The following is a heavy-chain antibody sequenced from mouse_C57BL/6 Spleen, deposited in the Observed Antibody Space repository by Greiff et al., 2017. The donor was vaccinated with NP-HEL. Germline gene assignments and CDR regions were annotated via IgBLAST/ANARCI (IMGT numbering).Heavy chain of an antibody. CDR2: FHPYNDDT. J-gene: IGHJ2*01. Sequence: VQLQESGAELVKPGASVKMSCKASGYTFTTYPIEWMKQNHGKSLEWIGNFHPYNDDTKYNEKFKGKATLTVEKSSSTVYLELSRLTSDDSAVYYCARGLYYGYDGYYFDYWGQGTTLTVSS. CDR3: ARGLYYGYDGYYFDY. V-gene: IGHV1-47*01. CDR1: GYTFTTYP. D-gene: IGHD2-2*01.